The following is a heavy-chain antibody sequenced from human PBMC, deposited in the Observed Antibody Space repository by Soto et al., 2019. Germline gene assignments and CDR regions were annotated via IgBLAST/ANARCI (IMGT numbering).Heavy chain of an antibody. CDR1: RFTLTSNG. J-gene: IGHJ6*03. Sequence: ASVNLAFDASRFTLTSNGIGLLRQSTEQGLEWMGWISAYNGNTNYAQKLQGRVTMTTDTSTSTAYMELRSLRSDDTAVYYCARAPFLWFGEVMYMDGWGKGTTVTVS. V-gene: IGHV1-18*01. D-gene: IGHD3-10*01. CDR2: ISAYNGNT. CDR3: ARAPFLWFGEVMYMDG.